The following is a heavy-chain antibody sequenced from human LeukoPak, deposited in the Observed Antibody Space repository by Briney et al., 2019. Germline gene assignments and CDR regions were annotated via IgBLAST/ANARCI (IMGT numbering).Heavy chain of an antibody. CDR3: ARQYCSCTSCYADYYYGMDV. D-gene: IGHD2-2*01. CDR1: GYRFTNYW. J-gene: IGHJ6*02. Sequence: GESLKISCKASGYRFTNYWIGWVRQMPGKGLEWMGIIYPGDSDTRYSPSFQGQVTISADKSISTAYLQWSSLKASDTAMYYCARQYCSCTSCYADYYYGMDVWGQGTTVTVSS. CDR2: IYPGDSDT. V-gene: IGHV5-51*01.